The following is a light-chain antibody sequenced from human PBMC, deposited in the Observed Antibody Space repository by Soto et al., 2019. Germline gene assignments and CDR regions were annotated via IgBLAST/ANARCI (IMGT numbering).Light chain of an antibody. V-gene: IGKV1-6*01. J-gene: IGKJ1*01. Sequence: ATQMTQSPSSLSASVGDRFAISCRASQGISNYLAWYQQRPGKAPKLLIFGATTLQSGVPSRFSASGSGPDFTLTISSLQPDDFATYYCQQFAISTTFGQGTKVDIK. CDR1: QGISNY. CDR2: GAT. CDR3: QQFAISTT.